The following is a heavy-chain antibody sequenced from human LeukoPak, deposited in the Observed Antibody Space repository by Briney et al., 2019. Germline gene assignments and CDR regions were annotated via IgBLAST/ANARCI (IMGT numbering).Heavy chain of an antibody. Sequence: SVKVSCKASGGTFSSYAISWVRQAPGQGLEWMGGIIPIFGTANYAQKFQGRVTITTDGSTSTAYMELSSLRSEDTAVYYCARDMDTVVVPAAKAGSFSRNWFDPWGQGTLVTVSS. CDR2: IIPIFGTA. V-gene: IGHV1-69*05. CDR3: ARDMDTVVVPAAKAGSFSRNWFDP. J-gene: IGHJ5*02. D-gene: IGHD2-2*03. CDR1: GGTFSSYA.